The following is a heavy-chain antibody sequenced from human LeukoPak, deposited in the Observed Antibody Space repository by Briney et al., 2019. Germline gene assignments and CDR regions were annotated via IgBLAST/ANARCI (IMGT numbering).Heavy chain of an antibody. Sequence: QPGGSLRLSCASPGFTFSSYAMSWVRQAPGKGLEWVSGISGSGGSTYYADSVKGRFTISRDNSKNTLYVQMSSLRAEDTAVYHCAKSAYYYDSSGFYWVDFWGPGTLVTVSS. CDR1: GFTFSSYA. V-gene: IGHV3-23*01. J-gene: IGHJ4*02. D-gene: IGHD3-22*01. CDR3: AKSAYYYDSSGFYWVDF. CDR2: ISGSGGST.